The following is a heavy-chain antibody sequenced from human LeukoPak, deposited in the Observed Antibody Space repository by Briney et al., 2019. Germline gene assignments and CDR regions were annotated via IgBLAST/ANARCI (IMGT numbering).Heavy chain of an antibody. CDR2: VTHSGST. CDR1: GGSFSGYY. CDR3: ARVLTEKSTGYYYPAAFDM. V-gene: IGHV4-34*01. Sequence: SETLSLTCAVYGGSFSGYYWNWLRQPPGKGLEWIGEVTHSGSTNYNPSLKSRVTISGDTSKNQFSLKLSSVTAADTAVYYCARVLTEKSTGYYYPAAFDMWGQGTMVTVSS. J-gene: IGHJ3*02. D-gene: IGHD3-22*01.